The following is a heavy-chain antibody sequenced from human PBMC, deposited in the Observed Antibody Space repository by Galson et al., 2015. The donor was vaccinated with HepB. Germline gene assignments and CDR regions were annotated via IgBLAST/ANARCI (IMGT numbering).Heavy chain of an antibody. CDR2: ISGSGDST. Sequence: SLRLSCAASGFTFSSYAMTWVRQAPGKELEWVSTISGSGDSTNYADSVKGRFTISRDNSKNTLYLQVNSLRAEDTAVYYCARDLRGYSTITEYWGQGTLVTVSS. D-gene: IGHD3-22*01. CDR3: ARDLRGYSTITEY. V-gene: IGHV3-23*01. J-gene: IGHJ4*02. CDR1: GFTFSSYA.